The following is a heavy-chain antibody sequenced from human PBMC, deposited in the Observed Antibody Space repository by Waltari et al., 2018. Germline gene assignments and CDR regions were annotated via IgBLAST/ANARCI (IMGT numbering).Heavy chain of an antibody. V-gene: IGHV4-34*01. CDR1: GGSFSGYY. J-gene: IGHJ4*02. CDR3: ARGTPRIAAAAHFDY. D-gene: IGHD6-13*01. Sequence: QVQLQQWGAGLLKPSETLSLTCAVYGGSFSGYYWSWIRQPPGKGLEWVGEINHSGSTNSTPSLKSLVTISVDTSKNQFSLKLSSVTAADTAVYYCARGTPRIAAAAHFDYWGQGTLVTVSS. CDR2: INHSGST.